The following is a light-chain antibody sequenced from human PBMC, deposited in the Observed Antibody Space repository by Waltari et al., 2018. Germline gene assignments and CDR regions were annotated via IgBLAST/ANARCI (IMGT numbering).Light chain of an antibody. CDR2: RDD. CDR1: SSNLGSNY. CDR3: AAWDDSLSGRL. Sequence: QSVLTQPPSASGTPGQRVSFSCSGSSSNLGSNYVFWYQQFPGTAPKLLIYRDDQRPSGVPDRFSASKGGTSAALVISAVRSEDEADYYCAAWDDSLSGRLFGGGTRLTVL. J-gene: IGLJ3*02. V-gene: IGLV1-47*01.